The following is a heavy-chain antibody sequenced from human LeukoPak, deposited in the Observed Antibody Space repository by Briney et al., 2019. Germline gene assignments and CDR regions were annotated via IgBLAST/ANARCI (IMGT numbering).Heavy chain of an antibody. CDR3: AKEYSSGWHDAFDI. J-gene: IGHJ3*02. CDR1: GFTFSNYG. CDR2: IRYDGTNK. D-gene: IGHD6-19*01. Sequence: GGSLRLSCVASGFTFSNYGIHWVRQAPGKGLEWVAFIRYDGTNKYYADSVRGRFTISRDNSKNTLYLQMNSLRAEDTAVYYCAKEYSSGWHDAFDIWGQGTMVTVSS. V-gene: IGHV3-30*02.